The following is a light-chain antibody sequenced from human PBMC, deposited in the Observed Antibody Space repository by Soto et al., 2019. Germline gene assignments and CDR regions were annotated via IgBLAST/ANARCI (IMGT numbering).Light chain of an antibody. CDR2: AAS. CDR3: QQRSNWPPTLT. CDR1: QSVSSY. V-gene: IGKV3-11*01. J-gene: IGKJ4*01. Sequence: EIVLTQSPATLSLSPGERATLSCRASQSVSSYLAWYQQKPGQAPRLLIYAASNRATVIPARFSGSGSGTDFTLDISSLEPEDFAVYYCQQRSNWPPTLTFGGGTKVEIK.